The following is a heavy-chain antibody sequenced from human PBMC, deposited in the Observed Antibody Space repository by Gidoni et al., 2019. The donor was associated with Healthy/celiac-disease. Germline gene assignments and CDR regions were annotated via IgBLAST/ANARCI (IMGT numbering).Heavy chain of an antibody. V-gene: IGHV3-23*01. CDR1: GFTFSSYA. J-gene: IGHJ4*02. CDR3: AKDPGQWPNY. Sequence: EVQLLESGGGLVQPGGSLRLSCAASGFTFSSYALRWVRQAPGKGLEWVSAISGSGGSTYYADSVKGRFTISRDNSKNTLYLQMNSLRAEETAVYYCAKDPGQWPNYWGQGTLVTVSS. D-gene: IGHD6-19*01. CDR2: ISGSGGST.